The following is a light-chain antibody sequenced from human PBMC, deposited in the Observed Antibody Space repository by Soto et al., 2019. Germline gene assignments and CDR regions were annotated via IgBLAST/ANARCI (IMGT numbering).Light chain of an antibody. Sequence: DIVMTQSPDSLAVSLGKRATINCKSSRSVLYSSNNKNYLVWYQQKSGQPPKLLISWASIRESGVPDRFSGSGSGTDFTLTISSLQAEDVAVYYCQQYYSTPPTFGQGTKVEIK. J-gene: IGKJ1*01. CDR1: RSVLYSSNNKNY. V-gene: IGKV4-1*01. CDR2: WAS. CDR3: QQYYSTPPT.